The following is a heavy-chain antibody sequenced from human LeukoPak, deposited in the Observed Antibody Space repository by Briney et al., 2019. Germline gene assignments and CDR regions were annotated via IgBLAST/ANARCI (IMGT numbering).Heavy chain of an antibody. CDR1: GGSISSSTYY. CDR2: IYSSGST. CDR3: VRGYSASYYFWFDP. D-gene: IGHD1-26*01. J-gene: IGHJ5*02. Sequence: SETLSLTCSVSGGSISSSTYYWGWIRQPPGKGLEWIGSIYSSGSTYYNPSLKSRVTISVDTSKNKFSLKLSSVTAADTAVYYCVRGYSASYYFWFDPWGQGILVTVSS. V-gene: IGHV4-39*01.